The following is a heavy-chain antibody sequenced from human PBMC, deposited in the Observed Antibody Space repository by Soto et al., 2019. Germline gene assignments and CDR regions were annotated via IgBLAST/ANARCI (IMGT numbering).Heavy chain of an antibody. CDR3: ATGYSSSPNYYYYYYYMDV. D-gene: IGHD6-6*01. J-gene: IGHJ6*03. Sequence: VKVSCKVSGYTLTELSMHWVRQAPGKGLEWMGGFDPEDGETIYAQKFQGRVTMTEDTSTDTAYMELSSLRSEDTAVYYCATGYSSSPNYYYYYYYMDVWGKGTTVTVS. CDR1: GYTLTELS. CDR2: FDPEDGET. V-gene: IGHV1-24*01.